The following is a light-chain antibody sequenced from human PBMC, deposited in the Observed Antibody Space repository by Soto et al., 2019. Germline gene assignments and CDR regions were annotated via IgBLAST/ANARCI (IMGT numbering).Light chain of an antibody. CDR1: ESISNY. CDR3: QQTYRTPHT. Sequence: DIHMAQSPSSLSASVGYRVIITCRASESISNYLNRYQQKPGKAPKLLIYAASSLQSGVPSKFSGSGSGTDFTLTISSLQPEDFTTYYCQQTYRTPHTFGQGTRLDI. CDR2: AAS. J-gene: IGKJ5*01. V-gene: IGKV1-39*01.